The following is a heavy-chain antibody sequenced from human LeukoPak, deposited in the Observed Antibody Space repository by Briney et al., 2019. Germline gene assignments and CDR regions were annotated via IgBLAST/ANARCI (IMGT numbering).Heavy chain of an antibody. CDR2: ISGIGGST. CDR3: AKDRGEGDTGIAAAGTAY. V-gene: IGHV3-23*01. Sequence: GGSVRLSCAASGFTFSSYSMRWVRQAPGKGLEWVALISGIGGSTYYADTVKGQFTISRDNSNNTLYLQMNSLRVEDTAIYYCAKDRGEGDTGIAAAGTAYWGQGTLVTVSS. J-gene: IGHJ4*02. CDR1: GFTFSSYS. D-gene: IGHD6-13*01.